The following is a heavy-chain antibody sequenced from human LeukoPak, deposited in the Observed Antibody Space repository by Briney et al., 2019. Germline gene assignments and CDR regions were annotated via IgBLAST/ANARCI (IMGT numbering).Heavy chain of an antibody. D-gene: IGHD5-18*01. Sequence: PSETLSLTCTVSGYSISSGYYWGWIRQPPGKGLEWIGSIYHSGSTYYNPSLKSRVTISVDTSKNQFSLKLSSVTAADTAVYYCARSVKVDTAMASWGFDPWGQGTLVTVSS. J-gene: IGHJ5*02. CDR3: ARSVKVDTAMASWGFDP. CDR2: IYHSGST. CDR1: GYSISSGYY. V-gene: IGHV4-38-2*02.